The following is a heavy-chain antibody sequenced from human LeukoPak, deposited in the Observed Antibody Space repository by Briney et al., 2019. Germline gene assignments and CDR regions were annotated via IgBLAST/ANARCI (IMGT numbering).Heavy chain of an antibody. CDR2: IYYSGST. J-gene: IGHJ6*02. Sequence: SETLSLTCTASGGSISSYYWSWLRQPPGKGLEWIGYIYYSGSTNYNPSLKSRVTISVDTSKNQFSLKLSSVTAADTAVYYCARHEGDYYGMDVWGQGTTVTVSS. V-gene: IGHV4-59*08. CDR3: ARHEGDYYGMDV. D-gene: IGHD3-16*01. CDR1: GGSISSYY.